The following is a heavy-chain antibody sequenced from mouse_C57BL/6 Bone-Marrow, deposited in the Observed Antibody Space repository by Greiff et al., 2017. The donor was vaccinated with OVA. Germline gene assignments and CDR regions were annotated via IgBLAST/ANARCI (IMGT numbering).Heavy chain of an antibody. CDR1: GFTFSSYA. Sequence: DVQLVESGEGLVKPGGSLKLSCAASGFTFSSYAMSWVRQTPEKRLEWVAYISRGGDYIYYADTVTGRFTISRDNARNTLYLQMSSLKSEDTAMYYCTRDQNYGSSYGFAYWGQGTLVTVSA. D-gene: IGHD1-1*01. V-gene: IGHV5-9-1*02. CDR3: TRDQNYGSSYGFAY. J-gene: IGHJ3*01. CDR2: ISRGGDYI.